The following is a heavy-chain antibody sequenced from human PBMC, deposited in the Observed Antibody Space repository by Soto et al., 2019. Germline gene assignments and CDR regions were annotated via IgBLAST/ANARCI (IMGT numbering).Heavy chain of an antibody. D-gene: IGHD3-10*01. CDR3: ASRNPLDYYGSGSYGY. Sequence: EVQLVESGGGLVQPGGSLRLSCAASGFTFSSYEMNWVRQAPGKGLEWVSYISSSGSTIYYADSVKGRFTISRYNAKNSLYLQMNSLRAEDTAVYYCASRNPLDYYGSGSYGYWGQGTLVTVSS. J-gene: IGHJ4*02. V-gene: IGHV3-48*03. CDR2: ISSSGSTI. CDR1: GFTFSSYE.